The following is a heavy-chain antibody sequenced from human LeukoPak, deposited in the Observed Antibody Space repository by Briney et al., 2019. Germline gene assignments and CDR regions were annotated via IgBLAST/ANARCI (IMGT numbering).Heavy chain of an antibody. CDR3: ARGRGFGEFNYRDAFDI. CDR1: GGTFSSYA. CDR2: IIPIFGTA. J-gene: IGHJ3*02. V-gene: IGHV1-69*01. Sequence: SVNVSCKASGGTFSSYAISWVRQAPGQGLEWMGGIIPIFGTANYAQKFQGRVTITADESTSTAYMELSSLRSEDTAVYYCARGRGFGEFNYRDAFDIWGQGTMVTVSS. D-gene: IGHD3-10*01.